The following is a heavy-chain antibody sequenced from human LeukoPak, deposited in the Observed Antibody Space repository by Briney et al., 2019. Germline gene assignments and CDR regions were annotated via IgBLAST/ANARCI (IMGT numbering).Heavy chain of an antibody. D-gene: IGHD3-10*01. CDR1: GFTFSSYG. J-gene: IGHJ4*02. CDR2: IRYDGSNK. Sequence: GGSLRLSCAASGFTFSSYGMHWVRQAPGKGLEWVAFIRYDGSNKYYADSVKGRFTISRDNSKNTLYLQMNSLRAEDTAVYYCARPRSSYYYGSGSYYNYWGQGTLVTVSS. CDR3: ARPRSSYYYGSGSYYNY. V-gene: IGHV3-30*02.